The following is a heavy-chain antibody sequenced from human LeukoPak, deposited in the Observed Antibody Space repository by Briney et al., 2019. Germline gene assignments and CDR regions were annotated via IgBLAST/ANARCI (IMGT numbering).Heavy chain of an antibody. CDR3: AKDGPLGARWSLNYFDY. J-gene: IGHJ4*02. CDR1: GFTFSSYA. Sequence: AGGSLRLSCAASGFTFSSYAMSWVRQAPGKGLELVSAISGSGGSTYYADSVKGRFTISRDNSKNTLYLQMNSLRAEDTAVYYCAKDGPLGARWSLNYFDYWGQGTLVTVSS. V-gene: IGHV3-23*01. D-gene: IGHD7-27*01. CDR2: ISGSGGST.